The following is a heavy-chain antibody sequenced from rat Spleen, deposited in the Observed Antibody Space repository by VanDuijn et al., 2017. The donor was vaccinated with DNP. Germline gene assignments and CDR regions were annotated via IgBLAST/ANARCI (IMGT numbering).Heavy chain of an antibody. J-gene: IGHJ1*01. Sequence: EVKLVESGGGLVQPGRSLKLSCAGSGFTFSDYYMAWVRQTPTKGLDWVASISSDGSHTYYRDSVKGRFTISRDNAKSSLCLQMDSLRFEDTATYYCSTRRDGPLYWYFDFWGPGTMVTVSS. D-gene: IGHD3-1*01. CDR3: STRRDGPLYWYFDF. CDR2: ISSDGSHT. CDR1: GFTFSDYY. V-gene: IGHV5-20*01.